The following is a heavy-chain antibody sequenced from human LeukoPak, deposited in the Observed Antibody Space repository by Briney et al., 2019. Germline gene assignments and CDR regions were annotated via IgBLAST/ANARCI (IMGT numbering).Heavy chain of an antibody. CDR3: AKASSRYFDWLSFTDFGLDS. Sequence: GGSLRLSCAVSGISFSDFGMHWVRQAPGKGLDWVAVISYDGRHKRYADSVKDRFTISRDNSKNTLYLQMNSLRAEDAALYFCAKASSRYFDWLSFTDFGLDSWGQGTLVTVSS. D-gene: IGHD3-9*01. CDR2: ISYDGRHK. CDR1: GISFSDFG. V-gene: IGHV3-30*18. J-gene: IGHJ4*02.